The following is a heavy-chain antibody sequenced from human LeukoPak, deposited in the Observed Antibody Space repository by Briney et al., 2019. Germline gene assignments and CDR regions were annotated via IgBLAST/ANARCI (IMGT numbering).Heavy chain of an antibody. CDR1: GFTFSAYA. CDR3: ARPRLSVAGTRWFDP. J-gene: IGHJ5*02. CDR2: IGSGSAGT. V-gene: IGHV3-23*01. Sequence: GGSLRLSCVGSGFTFSAYATSWVRQAPGEGLEWVSAIGSGSAGTHYADSVKGRFTIYRDDSKNTLYLQMNSLRVEDTAIYYCARPRLSVAGTRWFDPWGQGTLVTVSS. D-gene: IGHD1-14*01.